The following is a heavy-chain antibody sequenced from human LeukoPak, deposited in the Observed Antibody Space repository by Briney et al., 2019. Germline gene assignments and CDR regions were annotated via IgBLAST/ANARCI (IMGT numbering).Heavy chain of an antibody. D-gene: IGHD7-27*01. J-gene: IGHJ5*02. CDR3: TKKTGRREGWFDP. CDR1: GFTFSSYG. V-gene: IGHV3-30*02. CDR2: IRYDGNIK. Sequence: PGGSLRLSCGASGFTFSSYGMLWVRQSPGKGLEWVAFIRYDGNIKFYADSMKGRFTISRDNSKNMLYLQMNSLRTEDTAMYYCTKKTGRREGWFDPWGQGTLVTVSS.